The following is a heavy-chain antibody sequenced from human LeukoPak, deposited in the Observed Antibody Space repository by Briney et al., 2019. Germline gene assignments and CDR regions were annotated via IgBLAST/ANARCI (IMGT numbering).Heavy chain of an antibody. Sequence: ASVKVFCKTSDYTFTSYGITWVRQAPGQGLEWMGWISAYNGNANYAQKLQGRVTMTTDTSTSTAYMELRSLRSDDTAVYYCARVEGIAATDRPFDPWGQGTLVTVPS. J-gene: IGHJ5*02. V-gene: IGHV1-18*01. CDR3: ARVEGIAATDRPFDP. CDR2: ISAYNGNA. D-gene: IGHD6-13*01. CDR1: DYTFTSYG.